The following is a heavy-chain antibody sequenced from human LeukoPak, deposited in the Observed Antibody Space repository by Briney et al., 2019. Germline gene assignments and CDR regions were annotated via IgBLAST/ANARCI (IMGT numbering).Heavy chain of an antibody. J-gene: IGHJ5*01. CDR2: MNPNNDGR. D-gene: IGHD6-13*01. Sequence: ASVKVSCKASGYTFSDYYLHWLRQAPGQGLEWMGRMNPNNDGRMYSKKFRGRVTMTRDTSFSIGYMELSGLTTHDTAVYYCARSRQQVLPLDSWGQGTLVTVAS. CDR3: ARSRQQVLPLDS. V-gene: IGHV1-2*06. CDR1: GYTFSDYY.